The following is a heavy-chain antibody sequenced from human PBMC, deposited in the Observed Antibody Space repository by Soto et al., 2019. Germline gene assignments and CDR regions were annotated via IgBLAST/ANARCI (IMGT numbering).Heavy chain of an antibody. V-gene: IGHV3-21*01. CDR2: ISSSSSYI. CDR3: AREIAVAGINKDV. D-gene: IGHD6-19*01. J-gene: IGHJ6*02. Sequence: PGWSLRLSCSASVFTFSSYSMNWCRQAPGKGLEWVSSISSSSSYIYYADSVKGRFTISRDNAKNSLYLQMNSLRAEDTAVYYCAREIAVAGINKDVWGQGTTVTVSS. CDR1: VFTFSSYS.